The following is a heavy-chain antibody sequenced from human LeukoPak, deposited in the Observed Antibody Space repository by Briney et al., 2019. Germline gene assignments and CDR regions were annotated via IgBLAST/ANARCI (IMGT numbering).Heavy chain of an antibody. D-gene: IGHD2/OR15-2a*01. V-gene: IGHV3-48*02. J-gene: IGHJ4*02. Sequence: GGSLRLSCAASGVTFSSYSMNWVRQAPGKGLEWVSYMGSDNTTIFYADSVKGRFIISRDNARNSLYLQMNSLRDEDTAVYYCARDHSMSSDYWGQGTLVTVSS. CDR1: GVTFSSYS. CDR3: ARDHSMSSDY. CDR2: MGSDNTTI.